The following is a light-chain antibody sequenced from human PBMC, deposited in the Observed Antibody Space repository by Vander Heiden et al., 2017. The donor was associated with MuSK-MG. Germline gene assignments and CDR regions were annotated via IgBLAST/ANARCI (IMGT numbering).Light chain of an antibody. V-gene: IGLV2-23*02. CDR2: EVS. J-gene: IGLJ2*01. Sequence: QSALTQPASVSGSPGQSITISCTGTSSDVGSYNLVSWYQQHPGKAPKLMIYEVSKRPSGVSNRFSCSKSGNTASLTISGLQAEDEADYYCCSYAGSSTFHVVFGGGTKLTVL. CDR1: SSDVGSYNL. CDR3: CSYAGSSTFHVV.